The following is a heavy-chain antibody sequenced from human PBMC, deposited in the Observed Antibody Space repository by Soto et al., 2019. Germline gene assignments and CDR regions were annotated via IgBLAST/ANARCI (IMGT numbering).Heavy chain of an antibody. Sequence: SVKVSYKASGGTFSSYAISWVRQAPGQGPEWMGGFIPIFGTANYAQKFQGRVTITADESTSTAYMELSSLRSEDTAVYYCARMGRGYSGYDDYWGQGTLITVSS. J-gene: IGHJ4*02. V-gene: IGHV1-69*13. CDR3: ARMGRGYSGYDDY. CDR2: FIPIFGTA. D-gene: IGHD5-12*01. CDR1: GGTFSSYA.